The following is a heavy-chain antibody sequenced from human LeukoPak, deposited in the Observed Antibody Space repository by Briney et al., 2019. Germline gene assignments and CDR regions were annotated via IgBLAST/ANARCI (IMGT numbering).Heavy chain of an antibody. CDR1: GYYISSGYY. Sequence: PSETLSLTCAVSGYYISSGYYWGWIRQPPGKGLEWIGSIYHSGSTYYNPSLKSRVTISVDTSKNQFSLKLSSVTAADTAVYYCARDLMYGDYTPHDYWGQGTLVTVSS. D-gene: IGHD4-17*01. V-gene: IGHV4-38-2*02. J-gene: IGHJ4*02. CDR3: ARDLMYGDYTPHDY. CDR2: IYHSGST.